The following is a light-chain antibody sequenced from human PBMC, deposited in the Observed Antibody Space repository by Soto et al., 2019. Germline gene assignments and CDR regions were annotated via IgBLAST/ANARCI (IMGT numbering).Light chain of an antibody. CDR3: QHYGTSRVT. CDR1: QSVSSNY. V-gene: IGKV3-20*01. J-gene: IGKJ3*01. CDR2: GAS. Sequence: EIVLTQSPGTLSLSPGERATLSCRASQSVSSNYLAWYQQKPGQAPRLLIYGASSRATGVPDRFSGSGSGTDFTLTISRLEPEVFAVYSCQHYGTSRVTFGPGTKVEIK.